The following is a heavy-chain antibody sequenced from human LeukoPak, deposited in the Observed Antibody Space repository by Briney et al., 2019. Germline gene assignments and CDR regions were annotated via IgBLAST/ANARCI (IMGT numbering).Heavy chain of an antibody. D-gene: IGHD5-18*01. Sequence: GGSLRLSCEAAGVTFRDAWMSWVRQAPGKGLEWVGRIKSRAEGGTIDYAVVVKGRFTISRDNSRKTLHLQMNSVKIEDTAMYYCTTLRLTAFDHWGKGTRVSVSS. V-gene: IGHV3-15*05. J-gene: IGHJ4*02. CDR1: GVTFRDAW. CDR2: IKSRAEGGTI. CDR3: TTLRLTAFDH.